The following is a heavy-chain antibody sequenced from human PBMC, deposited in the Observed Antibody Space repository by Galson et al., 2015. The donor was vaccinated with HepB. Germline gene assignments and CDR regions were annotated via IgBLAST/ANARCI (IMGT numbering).Heavy chain of an antibody. D-gene: IGHD2-2*01. CDR3: ARDLRGMKCSSTSCYRKYGYFDY. J-gene: IGHJ4*02. CDR1: GFTFSSYA. V-gene: IGHV3-30-3*01. CDR2: ISYDGSNK. Sequence: SLRLSCAASGFTFSSYAMHWVRQAPGKGLEWVAVISYDGSNKYYADSVKGRFTISRDNSKNTLYLQMNSLRAEDTAVYYCARDLRGMKCSSTSCYRKYGYFDYWGQGTLVTVSS.